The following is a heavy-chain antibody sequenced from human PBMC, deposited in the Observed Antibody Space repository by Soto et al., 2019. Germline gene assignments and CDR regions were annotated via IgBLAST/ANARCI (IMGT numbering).Heavy chain of an antibody. CDR2: ISYDGSNK. CDR1: GFTFSSYG. J-gene: IGHJ4*02. CDR3: AKAVKSIAAAYLDY. V-gene: IGHV3-30*18. Sequence: LSLSCAASGFTFSSYGMHWVRQAPGKGLEWVAVISYDGSNKYYADSVKGRFTISRDNSKNTLYLQMNSLRAEDTAVYYCAKAVKSIAAAYLDYWGQGTLVTVS. D-gene: IGHD6-13*01.